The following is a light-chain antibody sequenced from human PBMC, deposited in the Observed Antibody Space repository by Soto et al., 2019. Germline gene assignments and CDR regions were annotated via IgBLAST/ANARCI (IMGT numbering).Light chain of an antibody. CDR3: QQYNSSPWT. V-gene: IGKV1-5*03. CDR1: QSINNW. J-gene: IGKJ1*01. CDR2: QAP. Sequence: DIQMTQSPSTLSASVGDRVTITCRASQSINNWLAWYQQKPGRAPKLLIYQAPSLESGVPSRFSGSGSGTEFGRPSSRLQPEDFAGYYVQQYNSSPWTFGRGAKLDIK.